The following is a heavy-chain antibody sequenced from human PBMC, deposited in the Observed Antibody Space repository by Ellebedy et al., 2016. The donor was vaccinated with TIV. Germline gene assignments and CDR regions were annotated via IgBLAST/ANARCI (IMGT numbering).Heavy chain of an antibody. CDR3: AKVKRPVWLGEFDY. Sequence: GESLKISCAASGFTFDDYAMHWVRQAPGKGLEWVSVISGDGATTYYADSVKGRFTISRDNSKNSLYVQMNSLRTEDTALYYCAKVKRPVWLGEFDYWGQGILVTVSS. J-gene: IGHJ4*02. V-gene: IGHV3-43*02. CDR1: GFTFDDYA. D-gene: IGHD3-10*01. CDR2: ISGDGATT.